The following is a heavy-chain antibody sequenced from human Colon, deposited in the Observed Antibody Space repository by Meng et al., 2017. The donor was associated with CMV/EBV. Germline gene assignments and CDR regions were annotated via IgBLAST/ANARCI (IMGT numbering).Heavy chain of an antibody. D-gene: IGHD3-10*01. Sequence: LTCAVYGGSLSGYYWSWCRQPPSKGLEWIGELDHSGSTNYTPSLKSRVTISVDTSKNQFSLKLSSVTAADTAVYYCASAGEGPPTFDYWGQGTLVTVSS. V-gene: IGHV4-34*01. CDR2: LDHSGST. CDR1: GGSLSGYY. J-gene: IGHJ4*02. CDR3: ASAGEGPPTFDY.